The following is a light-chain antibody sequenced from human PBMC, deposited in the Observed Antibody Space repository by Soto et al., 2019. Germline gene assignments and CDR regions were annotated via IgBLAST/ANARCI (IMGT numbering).Light chain of an antibody. CDR1: SSDVGGYNY. CDR2: DVN. Sequence: QSALTQPRSVSGSPGQSVTISCTGTSSDVGGYNYVSWYQQHPGKAPKLMIYDVNKRPSGVPDRFSGSKSGNTASLTISGLQAEDEGDYYCCSWAGRGLVFGGGTKVTVL. CDR3: CSWAGRGLV. V-gene: IGLV2-11*01. J-gene: IGLJ2*01.